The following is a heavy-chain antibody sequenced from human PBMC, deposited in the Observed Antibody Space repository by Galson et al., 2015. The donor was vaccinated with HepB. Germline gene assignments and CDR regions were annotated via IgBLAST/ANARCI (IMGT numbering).Heavy chain of an antibody. V-gene: IGHV3-21*01. D-gene: IGHD3-3*01. J-gene: IGHJ4*02. CDR2: ISSSSSYI. CDR3: ARPQPVESIFDY. Sequence: SLRLSCVASGFTFSSYSMNWVRQAPGKGLEWVSSISSSSSYIYYADSVKGRFTISRDNAKNSLYLQMNSLRAEDTAVYYCARPQPVESIFDYWGQGTLVTVSS. CDR1: GFTFSSYS.